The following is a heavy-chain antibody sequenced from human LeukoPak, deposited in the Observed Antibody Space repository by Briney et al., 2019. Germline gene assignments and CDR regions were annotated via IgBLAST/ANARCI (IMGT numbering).Heavy chain of an antibody. CDR3: ARGRSTPTSDWFDP. J-gene: IGHJ5*02. CDR1: GYTFTSYG. Sequence: ASVKVSCKASGYTFTSYGISWVRQAPGQGLEWMGWISGYNGNTNYAQKLQGRVTMTTDTSTSTAYMELRSLRSDDTAVYYCARGRSTPTSDWFDPWGQGTLVTVSS. CDR2: ISGYNGNT. V-gene: IGHV1-18*01. D-gene: IGHD2-15*01.